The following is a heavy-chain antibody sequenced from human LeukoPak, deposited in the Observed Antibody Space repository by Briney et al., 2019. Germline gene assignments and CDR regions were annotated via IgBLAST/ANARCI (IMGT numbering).Heavy chain of an antibody. CDR1: GFTFSDYY. V-gene: IGHV3-11*01. CDR2: ISSSGSTI. CDR3: ARVHDGVGYDYYYYMDV. D-gene: IGHD5-12*01. Sequence: GVSLRLSCAASGFTFSDYYTSWIRQAPGKGLEWVSYISSSGSTIYYADSVKGRFTISRDNAKNSLYLQMNSLRAEDTAVYYCARVHDGVGYDYYYYMDVWGKGTTVTVSS. J-gene: IGHJ6*03.